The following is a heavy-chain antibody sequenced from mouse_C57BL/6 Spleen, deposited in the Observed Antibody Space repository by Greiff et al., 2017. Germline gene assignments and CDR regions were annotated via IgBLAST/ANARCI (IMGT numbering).Heavy chain of an antibody. V-gene: IGHV3-6*01. CDR3: ANLPYYYGSSHWYFDV. D-gene: IGHD1-1*01. J-gene: IGHJ1*03. CDR1: GYSIPSGYY. Sequence: EVQLQESGPGLVKPSQSLSLTCSVTGYSIPSGYYWNWIRQFPGNKLEWMGYISYDGSNNYNPSLKNRISITRDPSKNQFFLKLNSVTTEDTATYYCANLPYYYGSSHWYFDVWGTGTTVTVSS. CDR2: ISYDGSN.